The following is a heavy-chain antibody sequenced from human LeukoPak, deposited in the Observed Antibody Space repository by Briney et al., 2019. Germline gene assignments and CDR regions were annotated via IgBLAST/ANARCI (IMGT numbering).Heavy chain of an antibody. CDR1: GFTVGSNT. J-gene: IGHJ4*02. CDR2: IYSGGST. D-gene: IGHD5-24*01. V-gene: IGHV3-53*01. CDR3: ARADRDGNKRFLD. Sequence: GGSLRLSCAASGFTVGSNTMSWVRQAPGKGLEWVSIIYSGGSTSYADSVKGRFTISRDNGKNLVSLQMNSLRDEDTAVYYCARADRDGNKRFLDWGQGTLVTVSS.